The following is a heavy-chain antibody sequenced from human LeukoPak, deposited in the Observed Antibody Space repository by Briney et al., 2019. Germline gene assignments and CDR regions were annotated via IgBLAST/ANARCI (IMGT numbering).Heavy chain of an antibody. J-gene: IGHJ4*02. CDR3: ARDFDGPRASDY. CDR1: GFTFSYFW. D-gene: IGHD4-17*01. V-gene: IGHV3-74*01. CDR2: TNTDGSYS. Sequence: HPGGSLRLSCAASGFTFSYFWMHWFRQTPGKGLVWVSCTNTDGSYSSYADPVKGRFTISRDNVRNTLYLQMSSLRAEDSAVYYCARDFDGPRASDYWGQGISVTVSS.